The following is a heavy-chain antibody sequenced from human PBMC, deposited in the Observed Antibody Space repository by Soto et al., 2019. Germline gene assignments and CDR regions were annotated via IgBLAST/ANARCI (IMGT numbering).Heavy chain of an antibody. CDR1: GYTFTSYG. CDR2: ISAYNGNT. V-gene: IGHV1-18*01. D-gene: IGHD3-22*01. CDR3: ARRPRRGSSGYYGMDV. J-gene: IGHJ6*02. Sequence: QVQLVQSGAEVKKPGASVKVSCKASGYTFTSYGISWVRQAPGQGLEWMGWISAYNGNTNYAQKLQGSVTMTTDTSTSTAYMELRSLRSDDTAVYYCARRPRRGSSGYYGMDVWGQGTTVTVSS.